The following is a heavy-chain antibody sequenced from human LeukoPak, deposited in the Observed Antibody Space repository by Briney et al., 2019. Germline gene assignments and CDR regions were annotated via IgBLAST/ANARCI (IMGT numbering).Heavy chain of an antibody. J-gene: IGHJ6*03. CDR2: ISSSSSYI. CDR1: GFTFSSYS. V-gene: IGHV3-21*01. D-gene: IGHD1-1*01. CDR3: ARDLQGWNDYYYYYYMDV. Sequence: GGSLRLSCAASGFTFSSYSMNWVRQAPGKGLEWVSSISSSSSYIYYADSVKGRFTISRDNAKNSLYLQVNSLRAEDTAVYYCARDLQGWNDYYYYYYMDVWGKGTTVTVSS.